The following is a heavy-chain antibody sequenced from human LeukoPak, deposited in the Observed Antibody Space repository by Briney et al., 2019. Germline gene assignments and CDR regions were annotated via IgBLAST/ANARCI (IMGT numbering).Heavy chain of an antibody. CDR1: GFTFSSYA. CDR2: TSRSGSGT. J-gene: IGHJ4*02. D-gene: IGHD7-27*01. Sequence: GGSLRLSCAASGFTFSSYALTWVRQAPGKGLEWVSSTSRSGSGTYYTDSVKGRFTVSRDNSKNTLFLQMNSLRAEDTAVYYCAQNRLPNWGDFGYWGQGTLVTVSS. V-gene: IGHV3-23*01. CDR3: AQNRLPNWGDFGY.